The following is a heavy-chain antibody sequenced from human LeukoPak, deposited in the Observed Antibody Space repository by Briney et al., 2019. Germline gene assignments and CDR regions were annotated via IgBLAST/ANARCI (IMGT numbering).Heavy chain of an antibody. CDR2: ISWNSDTM. D-gene: IGHD2-15*01. V-gene: IGHV3-9*01. Sequence: QLGGSLRLSCAASGFNFEDYAMYWVRQAPGKGLEWVSGISWNSDTMDYANSVKGRFTISRDNGKNSLYLQMNSLRTEDTAFYYCAARAGFCTGGSCRFYFESWGQGTLVTVSS. CDR3: AARAGFCTGGSCRFYFES. CDR1: GFNFEDYA. J-gene: IGHJ4*02.